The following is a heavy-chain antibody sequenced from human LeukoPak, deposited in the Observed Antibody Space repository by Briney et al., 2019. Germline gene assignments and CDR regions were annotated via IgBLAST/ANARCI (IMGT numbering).Heavy chain of an antibody. J-gene: IGHJ4*02. CDR3: AKDKSGSYSYIDY. CDR1: GFTFSSYG. V-gene: IGHV3-33*06. CDR2: IWYDGSNK. D-gene: IGHD1-26*01. Sequence: GGSLRLSCAASGFTFSSYGMHWVRQAPGKGLEWVAVIWYDGSNKYYADSVKGRLTISRDNSKNTLYLQMNSLRAEDTAVYYCAKDKSGSYSYIDYWGQGTLVTVSS.